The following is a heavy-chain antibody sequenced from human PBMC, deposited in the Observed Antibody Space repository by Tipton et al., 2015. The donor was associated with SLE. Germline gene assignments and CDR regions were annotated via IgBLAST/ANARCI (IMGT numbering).Heavy chain of an antibody. V-gene: IGHV4-31*03. Sequence: TLSLTCSVSGGSINNDGDYWRWIRQYPGKNLEWIGYISYSGSTYYTHYNPSLTSRVTISVDTSKNQFSLKLSSVTAADTAVYYCARGGGDWNWFDPWGQGTLVTVSS. CDR2: ISYSGST. D-gene: IGHD2-21*01. J-gene: IGHJ5*02. CDR1: GGSINNDGDY. CDR3: ARGGGDWNWFDP.